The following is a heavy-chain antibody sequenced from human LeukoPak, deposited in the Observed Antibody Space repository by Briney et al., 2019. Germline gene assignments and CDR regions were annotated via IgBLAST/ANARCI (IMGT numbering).Heavy chain of an antibody. D-gene: IGHD3-10*01. CDR2: IYHSGST. CDR3: ASAYYGSGSYEYYFDY. Sequence: PSETLSLTCTVSGGSISSSSYYWGWIRQPPGKGLEWIGEIYHSGSTNYNPSLKSRVTISVDKSKNQSSLKLSSVTAADTAVYYCASAYYGSGSYEYYFDYWGQGTLVTVSS. J-gene: IGHJ4*02. V-gene: IGHV4-39*07. CDR1: GGSISSSSYY.